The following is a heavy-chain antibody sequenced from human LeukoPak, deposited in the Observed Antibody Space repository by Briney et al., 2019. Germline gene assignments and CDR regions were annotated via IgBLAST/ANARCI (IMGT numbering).Heavy chain of an antibody. J-gene: IGHJ4*02. Sequence: SETLSLTCTVSGGSVSSGSYYWSWIRQPPGKGLEWIGNIYYTGSTNYNPSLKSRVTISVDTSKIQFSLKLSSVTAADTAVYYCARGSKAAPGTFDYWGQGTLVTVSS. CDR1: GGSVSSGSYY. CDR3: ARGSKAAPGTFDY. V-gene: IGHV4-61*01. CDR2: IYYTGST. D-gene: IGHD6-13*01.